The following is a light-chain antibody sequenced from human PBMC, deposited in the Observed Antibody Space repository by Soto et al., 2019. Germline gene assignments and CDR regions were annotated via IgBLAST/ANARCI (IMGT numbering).Light chain of an antibody. V-gene: IGKV1-9*01. J-gene: IGKJ4*01. CDR3: QHVESYPST. CDR1: QGISSF. CDR2: AAS. Sequence: IQLTQTPSSLSASVGDRVTITCRASQGISSFLAWYQQKPGKAPKLLIYAASSLQSGVPSRFSGSGFGTDFTITITRTQNEDFATYYCQHVESYPSTFGGVTKV.